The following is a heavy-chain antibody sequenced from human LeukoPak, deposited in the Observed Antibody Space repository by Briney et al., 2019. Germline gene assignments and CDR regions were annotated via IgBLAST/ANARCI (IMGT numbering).Heavy chain of an antibody. CDR3: ARLGWELGDAFDI. V-gene: IGHV3-23*01. CDR2: ISGSGGST. CDR1: GFTFSSYA. J-gene: IGHJ3*02. Sequence: GGSLRLSCAASGFTFSSYAMSWVRQAPGKGLEWVSAISGSGGSTYYADSVKGRFTISRDNSKNTLYLQMNSLRAEGTAVYYCARLGWELGDAFDIWGQGTMVTVSS. D-gene: IGHD1-26*01.